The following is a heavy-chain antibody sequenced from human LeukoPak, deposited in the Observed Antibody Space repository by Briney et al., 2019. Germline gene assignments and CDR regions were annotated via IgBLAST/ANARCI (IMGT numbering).Heavy chain of an antibody. D-gene: IGHD1-26*01. CDR2: INHSGST. Sequence: PSETLSLTCAVYEGSFSGYSWTWIRQPPGKGLEWIGEINHSGSTKYNSSLKSRVTISVDASKNQFSLRLSSVTAADTAVYYCTRGGELMNFWGQGTLVTVSS. CDR3: TRGGELMNF. V-gene: IGHV4-34*01. J-gene: IGHJ4*02. CDR1: EGSFSGYS.